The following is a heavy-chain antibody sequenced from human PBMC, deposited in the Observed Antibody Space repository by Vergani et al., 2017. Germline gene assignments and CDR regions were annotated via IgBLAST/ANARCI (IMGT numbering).Heavy chain of an antibody. Sequence: QVQLVQSGAEVKKPGASVKVSCKASGYTFTSYDINWVRQATGQGLEWMGWMNPNSGNTGYAQKFQGRVTMTRDTSTSTVYMELSSLRSEDTAVYYCARVGQWLVWPDYWGQGTLVTVSS. CDR1: GYTFTSYD. D-gene: IGHD6-19*01. V-gene: IGHV1-8*01. CDR3: ARVGQWLVWPDY. CDR2: MNPNSGNT. J-gene: IGHJ4*02.